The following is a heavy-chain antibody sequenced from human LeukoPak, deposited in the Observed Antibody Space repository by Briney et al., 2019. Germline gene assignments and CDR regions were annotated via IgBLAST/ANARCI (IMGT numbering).Heavy chain of an antibody. CDR2: LNPHSGGT. D-gene: IGHD2-15*01. J-gene: IGHJ6*02. V-gene: IGHV1-2*02. Sequence: GASVKVSSEASGYTLRDYYISWVRQAPGQGLEWLGWLNPHSGGTNYAQKFQGRVTLTSDTSTSTAYMELSLLTSDDTAIYYCARGLRIINGLDVWGQGTTVIVSS. CDR1: GYTLRDYY. CDR3: ARGLRIINGLDV.